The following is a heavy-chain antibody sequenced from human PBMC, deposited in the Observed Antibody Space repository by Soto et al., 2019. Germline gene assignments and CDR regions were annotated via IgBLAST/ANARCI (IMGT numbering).Heavy chain of an antibody. D-gene: IGHD4-17*01. Sequence: GASVKVSCKASGYTFTSYDINWVRQATGQGLEWMGWMNPNSGNTGYAQKFQGRVTMTRNTSISTAYMELSSLRSEDTAVYYCARNYGDDYYYYMEVWGKGTTVTVSS. CDR2: MNPNSGNT. J-gene: IGHJ6*03. CDR1: GYTFTSYD. V-gene: IGHV1-8*01. CDR3: ARNYGDDYYYYMEV.